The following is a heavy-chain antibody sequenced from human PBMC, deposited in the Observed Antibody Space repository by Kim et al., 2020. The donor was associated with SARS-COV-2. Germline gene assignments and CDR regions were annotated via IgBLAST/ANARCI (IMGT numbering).Heavy chain of an antibody. CDR1: GFTFSSYA. V-gene: IGHV3-23*01. CDR2: VTSGGST. CDR3: ARDYEASSMSTIPFFRY. Sequence: GGSLRLSCAASGFTFSSYALSWVRQPPGKGLEWVSAVTSGGSTYYADSVKGRFSISRDNSKNTLFLQMNNLRAEDTAVYFCARDYEASSMSTIPFFRYWGQGTLVTVSS. J-gene: IGHJ4*02. D-gene: IGHD3-16*01.